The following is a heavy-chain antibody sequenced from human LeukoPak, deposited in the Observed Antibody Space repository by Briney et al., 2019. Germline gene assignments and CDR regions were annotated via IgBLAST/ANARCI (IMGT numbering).Heavy chain of an antibody. CDR1: GFTFSSYS. CDR3: ARDSNSLGISSWYNPFDY. V-gene: IGHV3-48*04. D-gene: IGHD6-13*01. J-gene: IGHJ4*02. Sequence: GGSLRLSCAASGFTFSSYSMNWVRQAPGKGLEWVSYISSSSSTIYYADSVKGRFTISRDNAKNSLYLQMNSLRAEDTAVYYCARDSNSLGISSWYNPFDYWGQGTLVTVSS. CDR2: ISSSSSTI.